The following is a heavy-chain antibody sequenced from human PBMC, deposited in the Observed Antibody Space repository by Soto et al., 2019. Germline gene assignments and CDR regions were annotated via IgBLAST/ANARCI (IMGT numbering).Heavy chain of an antibody. CDR2: ISSSSSTM. CDR1: GFTFSKYN. V-gene: IGHV3-48*01. CDR3: ATDSSPGYVFDV. Sequence: EVQLVESGGGSVQPGGSLRLSCAASGFTFSKYNMNWVRQAPGKGLEWGSYISSSSSTMYYADSVKGRFTISRDNAKNSLFVQMNSVRSEVTAVYDCATDSSPGYVFDVWGQGTMVTVSS. D-gene: IGHD3-22*01. J-gene: IGHJ3*01.